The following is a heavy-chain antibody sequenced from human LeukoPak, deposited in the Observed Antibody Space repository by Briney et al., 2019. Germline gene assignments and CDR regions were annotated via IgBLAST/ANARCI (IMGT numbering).Heavy chain of an antibody. CDR1: DGSISSYY. J-gene: IGHJ4*02. CDR3: ARATPIAVAGNFDY. V-gene: IGHV4-59*08. Sequence: PSETLSLTCTVSDGSISSYYWSWIRQPPGKGLEWIGYIYYSGSTNYNPSLKSRVTISVDTSKNQFSLKLSSVTAADTAVYYCARATPIAVAGNFDYWGQGTLVTVSS. D-gene: IGHD6-19*01. CDR2: IYYSGST.